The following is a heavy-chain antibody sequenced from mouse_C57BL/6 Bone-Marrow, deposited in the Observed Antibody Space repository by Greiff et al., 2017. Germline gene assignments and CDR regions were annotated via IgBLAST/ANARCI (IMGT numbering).Heavy chain of an antibody. Sequence: QVQLQQSGAELVKPGASVKLSCKASGYTFTEYTIHWVKQRSGQGLEWIGWFYPGSGSTNYNEKFKSKATLTVDTSSSTAYMQLSSLTSEDSAVYYCARGGYYDLDYWGQGTTLTVSS. CDR2: FYPGSGST. V-gene: IGHV1-62-2*01. J-gene: IGHJ2*01. D-gene: IGHD2-4*01. CDR3: ARGGYYDLDY. CDR1: GYTFTEYT.